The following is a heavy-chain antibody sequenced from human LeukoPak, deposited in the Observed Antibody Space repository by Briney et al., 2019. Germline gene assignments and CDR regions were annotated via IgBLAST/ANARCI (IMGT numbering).Heavy chain of an antibody. CDR2: INHSGST. CDR3: ARGRQRIQLWSHYYYGMDV. Sequence: SETLSLTCAVYGGSFRGYYWSWIRQPPGKGLEWIGEINHSGSTNYNPSLKSRVTISVDTSKNQFSLKLSSVTAADTAVYYCARGRQRIQLWSHYYYGMDVWGQGTTVTVSS. CDR1: GGSFRGYY. D-gene: IGHD5-18*01. J-gene: IGHJ6*02. V-gene: IGHV4-34*01.